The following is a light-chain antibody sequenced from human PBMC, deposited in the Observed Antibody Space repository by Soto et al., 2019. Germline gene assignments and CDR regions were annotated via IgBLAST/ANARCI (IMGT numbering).Light chain of an antibody. CDR3: QQYYNWPPWT. V-gene: IGKV3-20*01. CDR1: QSVSNNY. Sequence: EIVLTQSPGTLSLSPGERATLSCRASQSVSNNYLAWYQQKPGQAPRLLIYGASNRATGIPDRFSGSGSGTDFNLTVSSLQYEDFAVYYCQQYYNWPPWTFGLGTKVDIK. J-gene: IGKJ1*01. CDR2: GAS.